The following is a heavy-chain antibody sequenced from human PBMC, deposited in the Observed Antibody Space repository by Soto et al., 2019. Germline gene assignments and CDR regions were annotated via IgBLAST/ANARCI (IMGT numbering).Heavy chain of an antibody. V-gene: IGHV1-18*01. Sequence: QVHLVQSGAEVKKPGASVKVSCKASGYTFTSYGITWVRQAPGQGLEWMGWISAHNGNTDYAQKLQGRVIVTRDTSTSTAYMELRSLISADTAVYSCARGRYGDYWGQGALVNVSS. D-gene: IGHD1-1*01. CDR3: ARGRYGDY. CDR2: ISAHNGNT. CDR1: GYTFTSYG. J-gene: IGHJ4*02.